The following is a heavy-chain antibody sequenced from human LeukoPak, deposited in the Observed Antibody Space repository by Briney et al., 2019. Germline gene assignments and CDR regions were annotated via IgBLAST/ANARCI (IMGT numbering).Heavy chain of an antibody. CDR2: ISGSGGST. CDR1: GFTFSSYA. J-gene: IGHJ4*02. CDR3: AKLIAVAAAGTPTDY. D-gene: IGHD6-13*01. V-gene: IGHV3-23*01. Sequence: GGSLRLSCAASGFTFSSYAMSWVRQAPGKGLEWVSAISGSGGSTYYADSVKGRFTISRDNSKNTLYLRMNSLRAEDTAVYYCAKLIAVAAAGTPTDYWGQGTLVTVSS.